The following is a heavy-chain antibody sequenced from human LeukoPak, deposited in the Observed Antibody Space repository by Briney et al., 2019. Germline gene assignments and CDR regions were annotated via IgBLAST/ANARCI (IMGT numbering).Heavy chain of an antibody. Sequence: PGGSLRLSCTASGFTFSSYSINWVRQAPGKGLEWVSYISSSSTTIKYADSVQGRFTISRDNAKNSLYLQMDSLSVEDTAVYYCARETGYIDYWGQGTLATVSS. CDR2: ISSSSTTI. CDR3: ARETGYIDY. D-gene: IGHD3-9*01. J-gene: IGHJ4*02. CDR1: GFTFSSYS. V-gene: IGHV3-48*01.